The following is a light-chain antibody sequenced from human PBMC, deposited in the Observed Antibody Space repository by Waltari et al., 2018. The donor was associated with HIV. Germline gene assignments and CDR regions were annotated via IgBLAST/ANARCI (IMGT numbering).Light chain of an antibody. V-gene: IGLV2-23*02. CDR1: SSDVGSYNL. Sequence: QSALTQPASVSGSPGQSITISCTGTSSDVGSYNLVSWYQQHPGKAPKLMIYEVSKRPSGVSNRVSGSKSGNTASLTISGLQAEDEADYYCCSYAGSYIHAVFGGGTQLTVL. CDR2: EVS. J-gene: IGLJ7*01. CDR3: CSYAGSYIHAV.